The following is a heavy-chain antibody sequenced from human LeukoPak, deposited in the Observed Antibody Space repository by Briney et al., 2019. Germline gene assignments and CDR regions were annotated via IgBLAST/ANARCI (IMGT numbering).Heavy chain of an antibody. V-gene: IGHV1-8*02. D-gene: IGHD3-3*01. CDR2: MNPNSGNT. Sequence: ASVKVSCKASGGTFSSYAINWVRQATGQGLEWMGWMNPNSGNTGYAQKFQGRVTMTRNTSISTAYMELSSLRSEDTAVYYCASRASYDFWSGYYPHYYYYGMDVWGQGTTVTVSS. J-gene: IGHJ6*02. CDR3: ASRASYDFWSGYYPHYYYYGMDV. CDR1: GGTFSSYA.